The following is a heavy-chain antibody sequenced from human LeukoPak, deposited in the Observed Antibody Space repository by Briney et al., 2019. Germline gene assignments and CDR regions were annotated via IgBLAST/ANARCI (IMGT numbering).Heavy chain of an antibody. V-gene: IGHV3-15*01. CDR2: IKSKTGGGTT. D-gene: IGHD2-2*01. CDR3: TTDIVVVPAARDYYYYMDV. CDR1: GFTFSNAW. J-gene: IGHJ6*03. Sequence: GGSLRLSCAASGFTFSNAWMSWVRQAPGKGLEWVGRIKSKTGGGTTDYAAPVKGRFTISRDDSKNTLYLQMNSLKTEDTAVYYCTTDIVVVPAARDYYYYMDVWGKGTTVTVSS.